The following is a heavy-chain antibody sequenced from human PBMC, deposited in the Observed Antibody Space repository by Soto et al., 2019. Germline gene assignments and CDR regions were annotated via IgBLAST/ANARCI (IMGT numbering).Heavy chain of an antibody. CDR1: GFTFSDYY. Sequence: QVQLVESGGGLVKPGGSLRLSCAASGFTFSDYYMSWIRQAPGKGLEWVSYISSSSSYTNYADSMKGRFTTSRDNAKTSLYLPMTSLRAEDTAVYYCATVQYSYDPSRYSSSWGQGTLVTVSS. CDR2: ISSSSSYT. CDR3: ATVQYSYDPSRYSSS. V-gene: IGHV3-11*05. J-gene: IGHJ4*02. D-gene: IGHD3-22*01.